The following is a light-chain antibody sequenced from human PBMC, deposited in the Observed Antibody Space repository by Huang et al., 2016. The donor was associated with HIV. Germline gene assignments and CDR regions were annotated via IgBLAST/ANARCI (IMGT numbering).Light chain of an antibody. CDR3: QQYNSYPWT. J-gene: IGKJ1*01. CDR1: QSISSW. V-gene: IGKV1-5*01. CDR2: DAS. Sequence: DIQITQSPSTLSASVGDRVTITCRASQSISSWLAWYQQKPGKAPKVLIYDASSLESGVPARFSGSGSGTEFTLTISSLQPDNFATYYCQQYNSYPWTFGQGTKVEIK.